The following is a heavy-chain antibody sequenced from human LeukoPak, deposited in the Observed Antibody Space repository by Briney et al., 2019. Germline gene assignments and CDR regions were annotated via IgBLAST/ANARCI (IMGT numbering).Heavy chain of an antibody. CDR3: EGGVDPLSAYALAY. CDR1: GFTTITND. Sequence: PGGSLRLSCTVSGFTTITNDKTWVCQAPGKGLEWVSVLYSDGNTKYADSVQGRFTISRDNSKNTLYLEMNSLSPDDTAVYYCEGGVDPLSAYALAYWGQGTLVTVSS. D-gene: IGHD3-16*01. J-gene: IGHJ4*02. CDR2: LYSDGNT. V-gene: IGHV3-53*01.